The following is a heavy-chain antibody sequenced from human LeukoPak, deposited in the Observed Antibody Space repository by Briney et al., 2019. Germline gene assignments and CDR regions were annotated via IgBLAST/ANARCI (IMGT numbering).Heavy chain of an antibody. D-gene: IGHD3-10*01. V-gene: IGHV4-39*07. J-gene: IGHJ3*02. CDR3: ARDPYYYGSGSFVSGAFDI. CDR1: GGSISSGSYY. Sequence: SETLSLTCTVSGGSISSGSYYWGWIRQPPRTGLEWIGTIYYSGSTYYNPSLKSRVTISLDTSKNQFSLKLNSVTAADTAVYYCARDPYYYGSGSFVSGAFDIWGQGTMVTVSS. CDR2: IYYSGST.